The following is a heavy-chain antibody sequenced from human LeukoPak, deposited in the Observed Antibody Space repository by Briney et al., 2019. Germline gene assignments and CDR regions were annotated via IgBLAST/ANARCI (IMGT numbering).Heavy chain of an antibody. D-gene: IGHD6-13*01. J-gene: IGHJ4*02. CDR3: ARGTTAAAGIFVY. Sequence: PSETLSLTCTVSGGSISSYYWSWVRQPAGKGLEWIGRIYSSGSTNYNPSLNSRVTMSVDTSNNQFSLRLTSVTAADTAVYYCARGTTAAAGIFVYWGQGTLVTVSS. CDR1: GGSISSYY. CDR2: IYSSGST. V-gene: IGHV4-4*07.